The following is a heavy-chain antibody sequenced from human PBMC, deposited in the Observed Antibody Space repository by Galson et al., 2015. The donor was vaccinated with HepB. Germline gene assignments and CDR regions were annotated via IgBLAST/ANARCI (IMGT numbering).Heavy chain of an antibody. Sequence: ETLSLTCSVSGGSVRNYYWSWIRQSPGKALEWISYIFYTGRTYYNPSLKSRVNIAVDTSKSQFSLTLNSVTTADTATYYCARAESKAAAEYYFDYWGRGALVTVSS. D-gene: IGHD6-25*01. V-gene: IGHV4-59*02. CDR3: ARAESKAAAEYYFDY. CDR2: IFYTGRT. CDR1: GGSVRNYY. J-gene: IGHJ4*02.